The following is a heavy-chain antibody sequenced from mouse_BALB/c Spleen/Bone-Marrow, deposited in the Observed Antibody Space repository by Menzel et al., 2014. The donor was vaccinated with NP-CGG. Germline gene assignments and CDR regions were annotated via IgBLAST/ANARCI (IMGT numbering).Heavy chain of an antibody. CDR2: IDPANGNT. J-gene: IGHJ4*01. D-gene: IGHD2-10*01. V-gene: IGHV14-3*02. CDR1: GFNIKDTY. CDR3: ARAYYGNYPYAMDY. Sequence: VQLKQSGAELVKPGASVKLSCTASGFNIKDTYMHWVKQRPEQGLEWIGRIDPANGNTKYDPKFQGKATITADTSSNTAYLQLSSLTSEDTAVYFCARAYYGNYPYAMDYWGHGTSVAVSS.